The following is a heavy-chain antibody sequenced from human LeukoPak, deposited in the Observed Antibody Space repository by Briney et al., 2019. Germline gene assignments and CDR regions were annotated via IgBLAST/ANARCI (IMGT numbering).Heavy chain of an antibody. CDR3: ARFGGYYDNNGLDY. CDR2: IYRGDAT. Sequence: GGSLRLSCAASGFTVSSNYMNWVRQAPGKGLEWVAVIYRGDATYYADSVKGRFTISRDNSKNTLNLQMNTLRVEDTAVYYCARFGGYYDNNGLDYWGQGPLVTVP. J-gene: IGHJ4*02. D-gene: IGHD3-22*01. V-gene: IGHV3-66*01. CDR1: GFTVSSNY.